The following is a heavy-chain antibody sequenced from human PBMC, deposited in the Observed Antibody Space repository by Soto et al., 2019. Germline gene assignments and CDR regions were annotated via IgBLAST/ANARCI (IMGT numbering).Heavy chain of an antibody. CDR1: GYTFSNYG. D-gene: IGHD2-2*01. V-gene: IGHV1-18*01. J-gene: IGHJ5*02. CDR3: ARVVPGAEAWFGP. CDR2: ISLYSDGT. Sequence: GASVKVSCKTSGYTFSNYGITWVRQAPGQPLEWLGWISLYSDGTNYAQKFQGGVSMTTDTSTTTAYMERRSLRSDDTAVYYCARVVPGAEAWFGPWGQGTLVTVSS.